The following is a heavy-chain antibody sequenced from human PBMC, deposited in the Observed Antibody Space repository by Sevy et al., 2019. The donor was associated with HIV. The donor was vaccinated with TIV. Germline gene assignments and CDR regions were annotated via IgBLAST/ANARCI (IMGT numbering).Heavy chain of an antibody. V-gene: IGHV3-30*03. D-gene: IGHD6-19*01. CDR3: ARDAGYSTVWYPGY. Sequence: GGSLRLSCAASGFSFSTHAMHWVRQAPGKGLEWVAVISFDGSDKYYTDSVKGRFTISRDDSKNTLLLQVSSLRAEDTAVDYCARDAGYSTVWYPGYWGQETLVTVSS. J-gene: IGHJ4*02. CDR1: GFSFSTHA. CDR2: ISFDGSDK.